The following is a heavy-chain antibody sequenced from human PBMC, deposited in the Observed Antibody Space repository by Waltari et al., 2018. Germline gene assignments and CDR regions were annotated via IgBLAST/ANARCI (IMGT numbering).Heavy chain of an antibody. CDR1: GYTFTNYG. J-gene: IGHJ4*02. D-gene: IGHD3-10*01. CDR3: ARGVPGSWPDYYFDH. V-gene: IGHV1-18*01. CDR2: VRGYNGNT. Sequence: QVQLVQSGAEVKKPGASVKVSCKASGYTFTNYGISWVRQAPGQGLEWMGWVRGYNGNTNYAQKLQGRVTMTTDTSTSTAYMELRSLRSDDTAVYYCARGVPGSWPDYYFDHWGQGTLVTVSS.